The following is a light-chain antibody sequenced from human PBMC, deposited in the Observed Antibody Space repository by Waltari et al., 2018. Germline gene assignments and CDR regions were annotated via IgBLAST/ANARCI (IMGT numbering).Light chain of an antibody. CDR2: WAS. CDR3: QQFYTTPMT. V-gene: IGKV4-1*01. Sequence: DIVMTLSPDSLAVSLGERATINCKSSQSVLYSSNNKNYVAWYQQKPGQPPKLLVDWASTRESGVPDRFSAGGSGTDFTLTISSLQAEDVAVYYCQQFYTTPMTFGQGTRLEIK. CDR1: QSVLYSSNNKNY. J-gene: IGKJ5*01.